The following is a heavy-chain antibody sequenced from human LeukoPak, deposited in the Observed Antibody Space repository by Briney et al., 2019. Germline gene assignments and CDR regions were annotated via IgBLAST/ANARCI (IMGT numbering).Heavy chain of an antibody. V-gene: IGHV3-74*01. CDR2: IDTDGSST. CDR1: GFTLSSYW. J-gene: IGHJ3*02. Sequence: PGGSLRLSCAASGFTLSSYWMHWVRQAPGKGLVWVSRIDTDGSSTNYADSVKGRFTISRDNAENTLYLEMKSLRAEDTAVYYCAKERRWELLGAFDIWGQGTMVTVSS. D-gene: IGHD1-26*01. CDR3: AKERRWELLGAFDI.